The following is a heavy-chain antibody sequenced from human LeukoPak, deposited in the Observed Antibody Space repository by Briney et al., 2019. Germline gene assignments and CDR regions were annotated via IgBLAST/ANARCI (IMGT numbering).Heavy chain of an antibody. Sequence: SETLSLTCAVSGGSISSGGYSWSWIRQPPGKGLEWIGYIYYSGSTYYNPSLKSRVTISVDTSKNQFSLKLSSVTAADTAVYYCAREGGNWGAFDIWGQGTMVTVSS. CDR2: IYYSGST. D-gene: IGHD7-27*01. J-gene: IGHJ3*02. CDR3: AREGGNWGAFDI. V-gene: IGHV4-31*11. CDR1: GGSISSGGYS.